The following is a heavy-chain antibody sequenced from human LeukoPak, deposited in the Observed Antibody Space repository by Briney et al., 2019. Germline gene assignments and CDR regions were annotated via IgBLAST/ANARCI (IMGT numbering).Heavy chain of an antibody. CDR3: ARGGRGYDFYGMDV. D-gene: IGHD5-12*01. CDR2: ISSSSSYI. J-gene: IGHJ6*02. CDR1: GFTFSSYR. Sequence: PGGSLRLSCAASGFTFSSYRMTWVRQAPGKGLEWVSSISSSSSYIYYADSVKGRFTISRDNAKNSLYLQMNSLRAEDTAVYYCARGGRGYDFYGMDVWGQGTTVTVSS. V-gene: IGHV3-21*01.